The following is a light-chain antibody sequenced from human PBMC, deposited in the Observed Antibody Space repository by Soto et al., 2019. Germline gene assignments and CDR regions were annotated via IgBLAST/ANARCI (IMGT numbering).Light chain of an antibody. J-gene: IGKJ1*01. CDR1: QGISSW. Sequence: DIQMTQSPSALSASVGDRVTITCRGSQGISSWLAWYQQKPGKAPRLLIYKASSLASGVPSWFSGSGSGTEFTLTISSLQPEDVATYHCQQHTTFGQGTKVEI. CDR3: QQHTT. V-gene: IGKV1-5*03. CDR2: KAS.